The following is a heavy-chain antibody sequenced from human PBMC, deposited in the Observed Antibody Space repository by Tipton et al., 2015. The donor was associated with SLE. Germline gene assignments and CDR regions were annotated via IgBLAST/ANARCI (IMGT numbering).Heavy chain of an antibody. Sequence: QVQLVQSGAEVKKPGASVKVSCKASGYTFISYGISWVRQAPGQGLEWMGWISAYNGNTNYAQKLQGRVTMTTDTSASTAYMELRSLRSDDTAVYYCRLTLTGYYEFDYWGQGTLVTVSS. CDR3: RLTLTGYYEFDY. D-gene: IGHD3-9*01. J-gene: IGHJ4*02. CDR2: ISAYNGNT. V-gene: IGHV1-18*01. CDR1: GYTFISYG.